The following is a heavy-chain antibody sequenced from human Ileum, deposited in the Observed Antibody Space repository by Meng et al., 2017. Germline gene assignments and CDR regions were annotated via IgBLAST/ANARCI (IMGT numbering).Heavy chain of an antibody. V-gene: IGHV3-7*01. CDR2: IKQDGTEK. D-gene: IGHD6-19*01. J-gene: IGHJ4*02. Sequence: GESLKISCAGSGFTFSSHWMSWVRQAPGKGPEWVANIKQDGTEKNYVDSVKGRFTISRDNAKNSLYLQMNSLRAEDSAVYYCATRVPSSDWYGVFDYWGQGTVVTVSS. CDR1: GFTFSSHW. CDR3: ATRVPSSDWYGVFDY.